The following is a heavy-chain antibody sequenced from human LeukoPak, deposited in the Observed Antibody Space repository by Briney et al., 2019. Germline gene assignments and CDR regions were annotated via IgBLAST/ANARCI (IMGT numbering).Heavy chain of an antibody. CDR2: ISTYTGDT. CDR1: GYTFTSYG. D-gene: IGHD1-26*01. Sequence: ASVKVSCKASGYTFTSYGVGWVRQAPGQGLEWVGWISTYTGDTKYAQKLQGRVTLTTDTSTSTAYMELRSLRSDDTAVYYCARGPIVLDYWGQGTLITVSS. CDR3: ARGPIVLDY. V-gene: IGHV1-18*01. J-gene: IGHJ4*02.